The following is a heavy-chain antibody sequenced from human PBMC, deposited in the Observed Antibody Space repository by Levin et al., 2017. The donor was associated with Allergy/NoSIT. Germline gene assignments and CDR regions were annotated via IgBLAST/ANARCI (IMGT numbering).Heavy chain of an antibody. Sequence: ASVKVSCKASGYTFTNYYMHWVRQAPGQGLEWMGIINPSGGSTTYAQKFQGRVTMTTDTSTRTAYIELSSLRSEDTAMYYCASIWGGLYYFDSWGQGTLVTVSS. CDR2: INPSGGST. CDR1: GYTFTNYY. CDR3: ASIWGGLYYFDS. J-gene: IGHJ4*02. V-gene: IGHV1-46*01. D-gene: IGHD3-16*01.